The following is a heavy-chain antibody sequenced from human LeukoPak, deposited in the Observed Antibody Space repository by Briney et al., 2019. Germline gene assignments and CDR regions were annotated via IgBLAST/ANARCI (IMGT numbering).Heavy chain of an antibody. V-gene: IGHV4-31*03. Sequence: PSETLSLTCTVPGASITSGGYYWSWIRQHPGKGLEWIGYISYSGSTYYNPSLKSRVTISVDTSKNQFSLKLSSVTAADTAVYYCARDQYHELFDYWGQGTLVAVSS. CDR2: ISYSGST. CDR1: GASITSGGYY. D-gene: IGHD2-2*01. J-gene: IGHJ4*02. CDR3: ARDQYHELFDY.